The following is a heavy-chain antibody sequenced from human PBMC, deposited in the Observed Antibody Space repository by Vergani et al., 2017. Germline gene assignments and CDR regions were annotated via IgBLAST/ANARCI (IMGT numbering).Heavy chain of an antibody. V-gene: IGHV1-69*02. CDR3: ARADSSGYNYFDL. J-gene: IGHJ2*01. Sequence: QVQLVHSGAEVKKPGSSVKVSCKASGGTFSSYTISWVRQAPGQGLEWMGRIIPILGIANYAQKFQGRVTITADKSTSTAYMELSSLRSEDTAVYYCARADSSGYNYFDLWGRGTLVTVSS. CDR1: GGTFSSYT. D-gene: IGHD3-22*01. CDR2: IIPILGIA.